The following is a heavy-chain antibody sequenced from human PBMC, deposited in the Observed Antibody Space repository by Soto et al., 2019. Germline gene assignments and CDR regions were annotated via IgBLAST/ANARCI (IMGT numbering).Heavy chain of an antibody. CDR1: GDSVSSNSSA. CDR3: ARSLPSAVAIDY. CDR2: TYYRSKWYN. J-gene: IGHJ4*02. D-gene: IGHD6-19*01. V-gene: IGHV6-1*01. Sequence: SQTLSLTFAISGDSVSSNSSAWNCISQSPSRGLEWLGRTYYRSKWYNDYAVSVKSRITINPDTSKNQFSLQLNSVTPEDTAVYYCARSLPSAVAIDYWGQGTLVTVSS.